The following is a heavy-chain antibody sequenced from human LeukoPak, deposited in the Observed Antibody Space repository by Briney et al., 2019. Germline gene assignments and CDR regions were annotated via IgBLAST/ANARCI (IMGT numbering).Heavy chain of an antibody. V-gene: IGHV3-33*01. J-gene: IGHJ3*02. CDR1: GFTFSSYG. CDR2: IWYDGSNK. Sequence: GGSLRLSCAASGFTFSSYGMHWVRQAPGKGLEWVAVIWYDGSNKYYADSVKGRFTISRDNAKNSLYLQMNSLRAEDTAVYYCARDGAVAATIAFDIWGQGTMVTVSS. CDR3: ARDGAVAATIAFDI. D-gene: IGHD2-15*01.